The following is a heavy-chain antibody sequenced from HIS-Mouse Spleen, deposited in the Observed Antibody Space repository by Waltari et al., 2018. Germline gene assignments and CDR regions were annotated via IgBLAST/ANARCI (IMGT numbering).Heavy chain of an antibody. CDR1: GGSISSSSYY. CDR2: IYYSGST. J-gene: IGHJ2*01. D-gene: IGHD6-13*01. V-gene: IGHV4-39*07. Sequence: QLQLQESGPGLVKPSETLSLTCTVSGGSISSSSYYWGWIRQPPGKGLEWIGSIYYSGSTHYTPSLKSPVTISVYTSKNQFSLKRSSVTAADTAVYYCAREIPYSSSWYDWYFDLWGRGTLVTVSS. CDR3: AREIPYSSSWYDWYFDL.